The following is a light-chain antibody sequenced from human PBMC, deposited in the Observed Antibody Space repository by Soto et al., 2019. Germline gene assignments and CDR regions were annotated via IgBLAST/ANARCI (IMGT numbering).Light chain of an antibody. CDR1: QSVSSK. V-gene: IGKV3-15*01. CDR2: AAS. Sequence: EIVMTQSPATLSVSPGERATLSCRASQSVSSKIVWYQQKSGQAPRLLIYAASTRATGVPARFTGSGSGTELTLTITSLQSEDFAVYYCQQYSNWPKTFGQGSRVEIK. J-gene: IGKJ1*01. CDR3: QQYSNWPKT.